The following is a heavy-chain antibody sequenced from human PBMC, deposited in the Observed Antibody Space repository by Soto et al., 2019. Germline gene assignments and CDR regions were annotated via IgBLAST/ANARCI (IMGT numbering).Heavy chain of an antibody. Sequence: LLETLSLSCAVYGGFLSESYWTWIRQPPGKGLEWIGEINHVGGTNYNPSLKSRVTMSVDTSQNQFSLRLISVTAADTAMYFCVRIRYQLPSSVLWLDPWGQGTPVTVSS. V-gene: IGHV4-34*01. CDR3: VRIRYQLPSSVLWLDP. J-gene: IGHJ5*02. CDR2: INHVGGT. CDR1: GGFLSESY. D-gene: IGHD3-16*01.